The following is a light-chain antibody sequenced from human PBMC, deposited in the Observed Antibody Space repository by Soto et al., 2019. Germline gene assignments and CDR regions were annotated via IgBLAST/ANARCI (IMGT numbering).Light chain of an antibody. CDR3: QQRGRWPS. CDR2: DAS. CDR1: QSLDNY. J-gene: IGKJ4*01. V-gene: IGKV3-11*01. Sequence: EIVLTQSPATLSLSPGERATLSCRASQSLDNYLAWYQHKPGQPPRLLIYDASTRATDIPARFSGSGSGTDFTLTISGLEPEDVAVYYWQQRGRWPSFGGGTKVEIK.